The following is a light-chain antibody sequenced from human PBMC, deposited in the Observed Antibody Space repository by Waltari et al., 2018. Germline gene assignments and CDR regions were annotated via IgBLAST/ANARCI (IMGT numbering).Light chain of an antibody. Sequence: QSVLTQPPSASGTPGQRVTISCSGSRSNIGSNYVYWYQQLPGTAPKLLIYRNNQRPSGVPDLFSGSKSGTSASLAISGLRSEDEADYYCAAWDDSLSGRVFGGGTKVTVL. CDR2: RNN. CDR1: RSNIGSNY. J-gene: IGLJ3*02. CDR3: AAWDDSLSGRV. V-gene: IGLV1-47*01.